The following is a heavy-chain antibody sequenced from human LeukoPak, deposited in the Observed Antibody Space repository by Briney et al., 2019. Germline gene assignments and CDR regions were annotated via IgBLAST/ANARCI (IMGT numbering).Heavy chain of an antibody. V-gene: IGHV3-7*01. Sequence: GGSLRLSCAASGFTFSSYWMSWVRQAPGKGLEWVANIKQDGSEKYYVDSVKCRFTVSRDNAKNSLYLQMNSLRDEYTAVYYCARVYRSSSGYCFDFWGQGTLVTVSS. J-gene: IGHJ4*02. D-gene: IGHD6-6*01. CDR1: GFTFSSYW. CDR2: IKQDGSEK. CDR3: ARVYRSSSGYCFDF.